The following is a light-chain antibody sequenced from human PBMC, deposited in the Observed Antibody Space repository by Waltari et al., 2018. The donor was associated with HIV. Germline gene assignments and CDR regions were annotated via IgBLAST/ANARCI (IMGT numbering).Light chain of an antibody. CDR1: KSISIY. J-gene: IGKJ4*01. CDR3: QQSYSTPLT. Sequence: DIQMTQSPSSLSASVGDRVTITCRASKSISIYLNWYQQKPGKAPKLLIYAASSLQSGVSSRFSGSGSETDFTLTISSLQPEDFATYYCQQSYSTPLTFGGGTKVEIK. V-gene: IGKV1-39*01. CDR2: AAS.